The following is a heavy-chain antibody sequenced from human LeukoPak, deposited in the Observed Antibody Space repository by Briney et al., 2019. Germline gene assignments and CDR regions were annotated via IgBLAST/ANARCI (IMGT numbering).Heavy chain of an antibody. V-gene: IGHV3-23*01. CDR2: ISGSGGST. CDR1: GFTFSSYA. Sequence: GGSLRLSCAASGFTFSSYAMSWVGQAPGKGLEWVSAISGSGGSTYYADSVKGRFTISRDNSKNTLYLQMNSLRAEDTAVYYCAKGLGIAAAGSSFDYWGQGTLVTVSS. D-gene: IGHD6-13*01. CDR3: AKGLGIAAAGSSFDY. J-gene: IGHJ4*02.